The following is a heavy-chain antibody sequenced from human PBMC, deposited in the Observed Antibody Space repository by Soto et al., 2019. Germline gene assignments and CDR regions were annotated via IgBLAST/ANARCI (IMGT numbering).Heavy chain of an antibody. CDR3: ARDEVYYYGSGSYYTSAEYFQH. Sequence: SETLSLTCTVSGGSISSYYWSWIRQPPGKGLEWIGYIYYSGSTNYNPSLKSRVTISVDTSKNQFSLKLSSVTAADTAVYYCARDEVYYYGSGSYYTSAEYFQHWGQGTLVTVSS. J-gene: IGHJ1*01. CDR2: IYYSGST. CDR1: GGSISSYY. V-gene: IGHV4-59*12. D-gene: IGHD3-10*01.